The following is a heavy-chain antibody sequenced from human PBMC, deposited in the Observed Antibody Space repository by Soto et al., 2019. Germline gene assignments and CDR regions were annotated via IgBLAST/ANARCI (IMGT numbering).Heavy chain of an antibody. D-gene: IGHD6-6*01. J-gene: IGHJ5*02. CDR1: GGSISSSSYY. CDR3: ARGADPSSWFDP. Sequence: QLQLQESGPGLVKPSETLSLTCTVSGGSISSSSYYWGWIRQPPGKGLEWIGSIYYSGSTYYNPSLRSRVTISVDTSKNQFSLKLSSVTAADTAVYYCARGADPSSWFDPWGQGTLVTVSS. CDR2: IYYSGST. V-gene: IGHV4-39*01.